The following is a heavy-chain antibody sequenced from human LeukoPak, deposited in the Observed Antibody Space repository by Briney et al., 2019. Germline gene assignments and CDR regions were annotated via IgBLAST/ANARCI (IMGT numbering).Heavy chain of an antibody. CDR1: GFTFSIYW. CDR2: IWYDGSNK. Sequence: PGGSLRLSCAASGFTFSIYWMTWVRQAPGKGLEWVAVIWYDGSNKYYADSVKGRFTISRDNSKNTLYLQMNSLRAEDTAVYYCVGGYDYHDAFDIWGQGTMVTVSS. CDR3: VGGYDYHDAFDI. J-gene: IGHJ3*02. D-gene: IGHD5-12*01. V-gene: IGHV3-33*08.